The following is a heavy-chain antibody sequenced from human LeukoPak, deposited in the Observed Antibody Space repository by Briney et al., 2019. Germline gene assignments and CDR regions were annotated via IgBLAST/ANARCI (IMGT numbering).Heavy chain of an antibody. Sequence: PGGSLRLSCAASGFSINNHVMHWVRQAPGRGLEWVSSIRGDDSAYYADSVKGRFTISSDKSTLYLQMYSLRADDTALYYCARESLYTDVWSFGPKKKSLYCMDVWGKGTRVTVSS. CDR2: IRGDDSA. J-gene: IGHJ6*03. CDR3: ARESLYTDVWSFGPKKKSLYCMDV. D-gene: IGHD3-3*01. V-gene: IGHV3-23*01. CDR1: GFSINNHV.